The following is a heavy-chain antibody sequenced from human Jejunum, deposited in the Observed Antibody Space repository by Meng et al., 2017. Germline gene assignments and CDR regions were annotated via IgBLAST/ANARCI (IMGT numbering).Heavy chain of an antibody. CDR2: AGANFQSGT. V-gene: IGHV4-61*08. J-gene: IGHJ4*02. D-gene: IGHD3-16*01. CDR3: ARDYWGSLDY. CDR1: RGSVSSPDYQ. Sequence: VQLHGSRPRLGRPSVTLSLTCTGSRGSVSSPDYQWGWIRQPPGKGLEWIGYAGANFQSGTNHNPSLKSRVTISLDTSKNQFSLKLTSVNAADTAVYYCARDYWGSLDYWGQGILVTVSS.